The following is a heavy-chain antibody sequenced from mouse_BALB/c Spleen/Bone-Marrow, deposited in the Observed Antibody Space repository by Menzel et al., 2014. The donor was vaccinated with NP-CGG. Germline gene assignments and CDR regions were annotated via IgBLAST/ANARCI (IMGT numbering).Heavy chain of an antibody. CDR3: ARYDYRYSWFAY. D-gene: IGHD2-14*01. CDR2: IDPANGNT. Sequence: EVMLVESGAELVKPGASVKLSCTASGFTIKDTYMHWVKQRPEQGLEWIGRIDPANGNTKYDPKFQGKATITTDTSSNTAYLQLRSLTSEDTAVYYCARYDYRYSWFAYWGQGTLVTVSA. CDR1: GFTIKDTY. V-gene: IGHV14-3*02. J-gene: IGHJ3*01.